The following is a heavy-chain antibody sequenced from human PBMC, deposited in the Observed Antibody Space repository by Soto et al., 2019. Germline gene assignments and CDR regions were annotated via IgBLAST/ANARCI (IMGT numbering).Heavy chain of an antibody. D-gene: IGHD3-9*01. CDR2: ISYDGSNK. CDR1: GFTFSSYA. V-gene: IGHV3-30-3*01. J-gene: IGHJ6*02. CDR3: ARDSFYDILTGYPYDSMDV. Sequence: PGGSLRLSCAASGFTFSSYAMHWVRQAPGKGLEWVAVISYDGSNKYYADSVKGRFTISRDNSKNTLYLQMNSLRAEDTAVYYCARDSFYDILTGYPYDSMDVWGQGTTVTVSS.